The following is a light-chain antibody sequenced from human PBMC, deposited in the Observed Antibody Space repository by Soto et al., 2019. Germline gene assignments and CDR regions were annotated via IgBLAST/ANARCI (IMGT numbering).Light chain of an antibody. V-gene: IGLV1-51*01. CDR2: DSD. Sequence: QSVLTQPPSVSAAPGQEVTISCSGSSSNIAANSVSWYQHLPGTAPKLLIYDSDRRPSGIPARFSASKSGTSATLGITGLQTGDEADYYCGAWENSLPVYVLGSGTKVTVL. CDR1: SSNIAANS. J-gene: IGLJ1*01. CDR3: GAWENSLPVYV.